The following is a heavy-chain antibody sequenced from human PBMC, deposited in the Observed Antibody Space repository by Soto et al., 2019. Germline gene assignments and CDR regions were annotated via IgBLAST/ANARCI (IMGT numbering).Heavy chain of an antibody. V-gene: IGHV4-31*03. Sequence: SETLSLTCTVSGDSVSSSTFYWSWIRQHPGKGLEWIGYIYYSGFTYYNPSLKSRVTISVDTSKNQFSLKLSSVTAADTAVYYCARSVFPWGQGTLVTVSS. CDR1: GDSVSSSTFY. CDR3: ARSVFP. J-gene: IGHJ5*02. CDR2: IYYSGFT.